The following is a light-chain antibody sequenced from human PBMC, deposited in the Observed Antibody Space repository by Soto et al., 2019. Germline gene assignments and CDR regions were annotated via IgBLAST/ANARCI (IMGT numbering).Light chain of an antibody. CDR1: QSLNSN. Sequence: EILMPQSPATLSVSPGERATLCCRASQSLNSNLACYQQKPGQAPRLLIYGASNRATGIHDRFSGSGSGADFTLTISRLEPEDFAVYYCQQYGSSGTFGQGTKVDIK. CDR3: QQYGSSGT. CDR2: GAS. J-gene: IGKJ1*01. V-gene: IGKV3-20*01.